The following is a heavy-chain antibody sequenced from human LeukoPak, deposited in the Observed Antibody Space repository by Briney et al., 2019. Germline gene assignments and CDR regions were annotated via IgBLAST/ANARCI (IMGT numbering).Heavy chain of an antibody. J-gene: IGHJ4*02. CDR1: GLTFSSFS. CDR2: INTVASYI. Sequence: GGSLRLSCAASGLTFSSFSFNWVRQGPGKGLEWVSSINTVASYIYYADSVKGRFTISRDNAKNSLYLQMNSLRAEDTGVYYCARLRRNSDRSGFYYYYDYWGQGTLVTVSS. CDR3: ARLRRNSDRSGFYYYYDY. V-gene: IGHV3-21*06. D-gene: IGHD3-22*01.